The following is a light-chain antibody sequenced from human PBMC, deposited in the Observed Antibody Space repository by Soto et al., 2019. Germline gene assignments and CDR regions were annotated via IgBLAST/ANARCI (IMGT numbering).Light chain of an antibody. CDR3: QQYDNWRLS. V-gene: IGKV3-15*01. Sequence: EVVMTHSPATLSVSPGERATLSCRASESVGSNLAWYQQKPGQAPRLLMYGASTRASGIPARFSGSESGTEFTLTISSXQSEDFAVYYCQQYDNWRLSFGGGTKVDIK. CDR1: ESVGSN. CDR2: GAS. J-gene: IGKJ4*01.